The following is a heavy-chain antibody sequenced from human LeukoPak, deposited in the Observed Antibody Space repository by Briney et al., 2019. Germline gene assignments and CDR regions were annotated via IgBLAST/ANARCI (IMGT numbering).Heavy chain of an antibody. D-gene: IGHD6-6*01. CDR2: INPNSGGT. Sequence: ASVKVSCKASGYTFTSYYMHWVRQAPGQGLEWMGWINPNSGGTNYAQKFQGRVTMARDTSISTAYMELSRLRSDDTAVYYCARVATRIHYYFDYWGQGTLVTVSS. CDR1: GYTFTSYY. CDR3: ARVATRIHYYFDY. J-gene: IGHJ4*02. V-gene: IGHV1-2*02.